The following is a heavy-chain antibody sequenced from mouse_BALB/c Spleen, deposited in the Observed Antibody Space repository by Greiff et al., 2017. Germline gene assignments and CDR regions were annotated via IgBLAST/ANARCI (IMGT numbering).Heavy chain of an antibody. D-gene: IGHD4-1*01. V-gene: IGHV5-4*02. CDR2: ISDGGSYT. CDR3: ARERGTGTRAMDY. Sequence: EVQGVESGGGLVKPGGSLKLSCAASGFTFSDYYMYWVRQTPEKRLEWVATISDGGSYTYYPDSVKGRFTISRDNAKNNLYLQMSSLKSEDTAMYYCARERGTGTRAMDYWGQGTSVTVSS. CDR1: GFTFSDYY. J-gene: IGHJ4*01.